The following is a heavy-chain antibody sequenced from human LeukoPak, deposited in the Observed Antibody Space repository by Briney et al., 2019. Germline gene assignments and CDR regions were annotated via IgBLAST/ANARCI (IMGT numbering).Heavy chain of an antibody. Sequence: GGSLTLSCAASGFTSSNYGMHCVRQAPGKGLEWVAVIWYDGSDKYHADSVKGRFTISRDNSKNTLYLQMNSLRVEDTAVYYCAKPVVLGAYLRGAYYFDSWGQGTLVTVSS. D-gene: IGHD3-16*01. J-gene: IGHJ4*02. CDR1: GFTSSNYG. CDR2: IWYDGSDK. V-gene: IGHV3-33*06. CDR3: AKPVVLGAYLRGAYYFDS.